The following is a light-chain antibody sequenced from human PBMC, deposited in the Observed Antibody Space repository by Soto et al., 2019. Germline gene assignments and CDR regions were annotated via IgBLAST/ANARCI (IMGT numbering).Light chain of an antibody. V-gene: IGLV2-14*01. J-gene: IGLJ3*02. CDR1: SDDLGFYNY. CDR3: SSYTSSSTLWV. CDR2: EVG. Sequence: QSALTQPASVSGSPGQSIAISCTGTSDDLGFYNYVSWYQQHPGKAPKLMIYEVGNRPSGVSNRFSGSKSGNTASLTISGLQTEDEADYYCSSYTSSSTLWVFGGGTKVTVL.